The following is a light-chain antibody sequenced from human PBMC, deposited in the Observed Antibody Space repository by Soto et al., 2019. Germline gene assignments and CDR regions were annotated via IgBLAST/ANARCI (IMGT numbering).Light chain of an antibody. V-gene: IGLV2-8*01. CDR1: SNDVGDYNY. CDR2: EVS. CDR3: SSYAGSSTLYV. Sequence: QSFLTQPPSASGSPGQSVTISCTGTSNDVGDYNYVSWYQQHPGKAPKLMIYEVSKRPSGVPGRFSGSKSGNTASLTVSGLQAEDEADYYCSSYAGSSTLYVFGTGTKVTVL. J-gene: IGLJ1*01.